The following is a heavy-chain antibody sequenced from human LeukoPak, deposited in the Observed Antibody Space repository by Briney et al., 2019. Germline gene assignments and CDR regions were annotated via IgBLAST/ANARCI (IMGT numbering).Heavy chain of an antibody. D-gene: IGHD6-6*01. Sequence: GGSLRLSCAASEFTFTSYELNWVRQAPGKGLEWVSYISSSGNTISHADSVKGRFTISRDNAKNSLYLQVISLRAEDTAVYYCARGPSIAARYDAFDIWGQGTMVTVSS. CDR3: ARGPSIAARYDAFDI. CDR2: ISSSGNTI. CDR1: EFTFTSYE. V-gene: IGHV3-48*03. J-gene: IGHJ3*02.